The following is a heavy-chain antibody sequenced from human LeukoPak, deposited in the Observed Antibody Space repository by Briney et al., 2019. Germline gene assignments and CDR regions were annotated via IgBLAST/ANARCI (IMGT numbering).Heavy chain of an antibody. J-gene: IGHJ4*02. CDR3: ARSPQNIVVVVAATDYFDY. V-gene: IGHV1-69*13. Sequence: GASVKVSCKASGGTFSSYAISWVRQAPGRGLEWMGGIIPIFGTANYAQRFQGRVTITADESTSTAYMELSSLRSEDTAVYYCARSPQNIVVVVAATDYFDYWGQGTLVTVSS. CDR2: IIPIFGTA. CDR1: GGTFSSYA. D-gene: IGHD2-15*01.